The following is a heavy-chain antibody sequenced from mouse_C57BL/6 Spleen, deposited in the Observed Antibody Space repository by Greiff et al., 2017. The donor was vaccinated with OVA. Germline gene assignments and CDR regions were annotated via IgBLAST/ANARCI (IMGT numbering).Heavy chain of an antibody. V-gene: IGHV1-55*01. CDR3: ARSVVTDYYAMDY. Sequence: QVQLQQPGAELVKPGASVKMSCKASGYTFTSYWITWVKQRPGQGLEWIGDIYPGSGSTNYNEKFKSKATLTGDTSSSTAYMQLSSLTSEDSAVYYCARSVVTDYYAMDYWGQGTSVTVSS. D-gene: IGHD2-5*01. J-gene: IGHJ4*01. CDR2: IYPGSGST. CDR1: GYTFTSYW.